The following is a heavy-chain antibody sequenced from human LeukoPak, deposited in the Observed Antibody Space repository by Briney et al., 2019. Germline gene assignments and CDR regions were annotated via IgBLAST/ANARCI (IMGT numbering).Heavy chain of an antibody. V-gene: IGHV4-30-4*01. CDR2: IYYSGST. J-gene: IGHJ4*02. Sequence: PSETLSLTCTVSGGSISSGDYYWCWIRQPPGKGLEWIGYIYYSGSTYYNPSLKSRVTISVDTSKNRFSLKLSSVTAADTAVYYCARSLTVTKNFDYWGQGTLVTVSS. CDR3: ARSLTVTKNFDY. D-gene: IGHD4-17*01. CDR1: GGSISSGDYY.